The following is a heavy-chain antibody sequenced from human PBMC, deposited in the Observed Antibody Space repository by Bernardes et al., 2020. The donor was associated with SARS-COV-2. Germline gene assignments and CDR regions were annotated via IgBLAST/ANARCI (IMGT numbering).Heavy chain of an antibody. V-gene: IGHV3-9*01. CDR1: GFTFDDYA. Sequence: GGSLRLSRAASGFTFDDYAMHWVRQAPGKGLEWVSGISWNSGSIGYADSVKGRFTISRDNAKNSLYLQMNSLRAEDTALYYCATDTQNWFDPWGQGTLVTVSS. CDR2: ISWNSGSI. J-gene: IGHJ5*02. CDR3: ATDTQNWFDP.